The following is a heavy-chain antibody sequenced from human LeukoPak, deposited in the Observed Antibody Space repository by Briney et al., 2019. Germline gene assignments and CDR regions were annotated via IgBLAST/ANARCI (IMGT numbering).Heavy chain of an antibody. CDR1: GFTFSNAW. CDR3: TTQENNWNFPFDI. J-gene: IGHJ3*02. V-gene: IGHV3-15*01. D-gene: IGHD1-7*01. CDR2: IKSKTDGGTT. Sequence: PGGSLRLSCAASGFTFSNAWMSWVRQAPGKGLEWVGRIKSKTDGGTTDYAAPVKGRFTISRDDSKNTLYLQMNSLKTEDTAVYYCTTQENNWNFPFDIWGQGTMVTVSS.